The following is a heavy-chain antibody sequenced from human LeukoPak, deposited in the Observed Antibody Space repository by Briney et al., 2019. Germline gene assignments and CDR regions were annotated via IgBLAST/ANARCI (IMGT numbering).Heavy chain of an antibody. V-gene: IGHV3-23*01. D-gene: IGHD1-1*01. CDR1: GFTFSSYG. CDR3: AKDRTGTTGADWFDP. CDR2: ISGSGGST. J-gene: IGHJ5*02. Sequence: GGTLRLSCAASGFTFSSYGMSWVRQAPGKGLEWVSAISGSGGSTYYADSVKGRLTISRDNSKNTLSLQMNSLRADDTAVYYCAKDRTGTTGADWFDPWGQGTLVTVSS.